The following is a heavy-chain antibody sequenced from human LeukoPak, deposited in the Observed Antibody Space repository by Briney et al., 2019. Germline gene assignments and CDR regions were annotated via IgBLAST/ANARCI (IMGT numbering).Heavy chain of an antibody. Sequence: PSETLSLTCAVYGGSFSGYYWSWIRQPPGKGLEWIGEINHSGSTNYNPSLKSRVTISVDTSKNQFSLKLSSVTAADTAVYYCAKGPGYLGYWGQGTLVTVSS. J-gene: IGHJ4*02. CDR2: INHSGST. V-gene: IGHV4-34*01. CDR3: AKGPGYLGY. CDR1: GGSFSGYY.